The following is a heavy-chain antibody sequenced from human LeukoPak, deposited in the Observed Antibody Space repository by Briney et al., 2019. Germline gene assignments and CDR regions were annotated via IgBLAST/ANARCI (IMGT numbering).Heavy chain of an antibody. CDR3: ARVRYFDWLSDPNFDY. Sequence: GASVKVSCKASGYTFTSYYMHWVRQAPGQGLEWMGWINPNSGGTNYAQKFQGRVTMTRDTSISTAYMELSRLRSDDTAVYYCARVRYFDWLSDPNFDYWGQGTLVTVSS. J-gene: IGHJ4*02. CDR2: INPNSGGT. CDR1: GYTFTSYY. D-gene: IGHD3-9*01. V-gene: IGHV1-2*02.